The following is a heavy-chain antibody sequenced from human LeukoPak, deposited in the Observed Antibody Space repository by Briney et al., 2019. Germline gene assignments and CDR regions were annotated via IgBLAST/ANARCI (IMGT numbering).Heavy chain of an antibody. D-gene: IGHD3-22*01. V-gene: IGHV4-31*03. Sequence: SQTLSLTCTVSGGSISSSGYYWSWLRQHPGKGLEWIGYIYYSGTTYYNPSLKSRVTISVDTSKNQFSLKLFSVTAADTAVYYCAREDYYDSSGNLDYWGQGTLVTVSS. CDR1: GGSISSSGYY. J-gene: IGHJ4*02. CDR2: IYYSGTT. CDR3: AREDYYDSSGNLDY.